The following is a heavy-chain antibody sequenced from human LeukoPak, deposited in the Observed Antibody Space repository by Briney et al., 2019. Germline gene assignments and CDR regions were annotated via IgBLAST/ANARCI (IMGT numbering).Heavy chain of an antibody. V-gene: IGHV4-39*07. CDR2: IHYSGST. CDR1: GGSISSSSYY. J-gene: IGHJ6*02. Sequence: PSETLSLTCSVSGGSISSSSYYWVWIRQPPGKGLEFIGRIHYSGSTYYNPSLKSRVTISVDTSKSQFSLRLSSVTAADTAVYYCARSYRVPGTPGSYAMDVWGQGTTVTVSS. D-gene: IGHD6-19*01. CDR3: ARSYRVPGTPGSYAMDV.